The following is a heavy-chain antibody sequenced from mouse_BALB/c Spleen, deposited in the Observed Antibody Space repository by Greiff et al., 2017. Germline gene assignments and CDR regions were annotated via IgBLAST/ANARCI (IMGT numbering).Heavy chain of an antibody. V-gene: IGHV5-12-1*01. CDR2: ISSGGGST. Sequence: EVKLMESGGGLVKPGGSLKLSCAASGFAFSSYDMSWVRQTPEKRLEWVAYISSGGGSTYYPDTVKGRFTISRDNAKNTLYLQMSSLKSEDTAMYYCARHLYDGYYLDYWGQGTTLTVSS. CDR1: GFAFSSYD. J-gene: IGHJ2*01. D-gene: IGHD2-3*01. CDR3: ARHLYDGYYLDY.